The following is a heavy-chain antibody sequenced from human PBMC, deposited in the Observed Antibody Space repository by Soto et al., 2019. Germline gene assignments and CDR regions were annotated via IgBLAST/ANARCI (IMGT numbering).Heavy chain of an antibody. J-gene: IGHJ4*02. Sequence: QVQLVQSGAEEKKPRSSVKVSCKASGGTFSSYTISWVRQSPGQGLEWMGRIIPILGIANYAQTFQRRVTITADKSTSTAYMELSSLRSEDTAVYYCARDPHNYYDSSGYDYWGQGTLVTVSS. CDR3: ARDPHNYYDSSGYDY. CDR2: IIPILGIA. CDR1: GGTFSSYT. D-gene: IGHD3-22*01. V-gene: IGHV1-69*08.